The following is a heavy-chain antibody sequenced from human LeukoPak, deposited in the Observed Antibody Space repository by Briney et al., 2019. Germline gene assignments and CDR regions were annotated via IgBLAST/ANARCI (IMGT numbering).Heavy chain of an antibody. CDR1: GFTFSSYS. J-gene: IGHJ3*02. CDR2: ISSSSSYI. D-gene: IGHD6-19*01. V-gene: IGHV3-21*01. CDR3: ARDGLYSSGWYEGDAFDI. Sequence: PGGSLRLSCAAPGFTFSSYSMNCVRQAPGKGLEWVSSISSSSSYIYYADSVKGRFTISRDNAKNSLYLQMNSLRAEDTAVYYCARDGLYSSGWYEGDAFDIWGQGTMVTVSS.